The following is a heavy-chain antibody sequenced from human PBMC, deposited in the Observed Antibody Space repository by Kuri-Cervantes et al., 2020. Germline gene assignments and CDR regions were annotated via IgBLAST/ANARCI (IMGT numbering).Heavy chain of an antibody. CDR1: GFTFTDYY. V-gene: IGHV3-11*01. D-gene: IGHD3-22*01. Sequence: SRSLSCAASGFTFTDYYMSWIRHAPGKGLEWVSYISSSGSTIYYADSVKGRFTISRDNAKNSLYLQMNSLRAEDTAVYYCARPPSYYYDSGGYYYGAFDIWGQGTMVTVSS. CDR2: ISSSGSTI. J-gene: IGHJ3*02. CDR3: ARPPSYYYDSGGYYYGAFDI.